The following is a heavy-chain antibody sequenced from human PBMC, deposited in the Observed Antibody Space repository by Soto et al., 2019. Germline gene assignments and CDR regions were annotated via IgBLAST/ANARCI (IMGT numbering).Heavy chain of an antibody. V-gene: IGHV3-74*01. Sequence: PCWSLGLSCAASGFTFCSYWMHWVRQAPGKGLVWVSRINSDGSSTSYADSVKGRFTIPRDNAKNTLYLQMNSLRAEDTAVYYCARAPVVDFDYWAQGTLVTVSS. D-gene: IGHD2-15*01. CDR2: INSDGSST. J-gene: IGHJ4*02. CDR3: ARAPVVDFDY. CDR1: GFTFCSYW.